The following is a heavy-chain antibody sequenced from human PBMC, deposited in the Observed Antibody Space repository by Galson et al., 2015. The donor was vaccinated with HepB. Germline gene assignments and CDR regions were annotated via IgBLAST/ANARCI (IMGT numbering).Heavy chain of an antibody. D-gene: IGHD2-2*01. J-gene: IGHJ4*02. V-gene: IGHV1-24*01. CDR2: FDPEDGET. Sequence: SVKVSCKVSGYTLTELSMHWVRQAPGEGLEWMGGFDPEDGETIYAQKFQGRVTMTEDTSTDTAYMELSSLRSEDTAVYYCARASPYCSSTSCYSYWGQGTLVTVSS. CDR3: ARASPYCSSTSCYSY. CDR1: GYTLTELS.